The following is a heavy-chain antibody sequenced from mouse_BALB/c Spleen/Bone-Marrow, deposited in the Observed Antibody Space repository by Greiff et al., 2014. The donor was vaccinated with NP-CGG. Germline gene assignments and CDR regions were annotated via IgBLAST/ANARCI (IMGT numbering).Heavy chain of an antibody. Sequence: VQLQQPGTVLARPGTSVKMSCKASGYSFTSYWMHWVKQRHGQGLEWIGVIYLGNSDTSYNQKFKGKAKLTAVTSASTAYMELSSLTNEDSAVYYCARRNYRYDGFAYWGQGTLVTLSA. CDR2: IYLGNSDT. CDR3: ARRNYRYDGFAY. J-gene: IGHJ3*01. D-gene: IGHD2-14*01. CDR1: GYSFTSYW. V-gene: IGHV1-5*01.